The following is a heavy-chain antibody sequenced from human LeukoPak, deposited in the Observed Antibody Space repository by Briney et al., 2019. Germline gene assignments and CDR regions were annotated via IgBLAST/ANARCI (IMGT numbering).Heavy chain of an antibody. D-gene: IGHD6-6*01. V-gene: IGHV4-59*11. CDR2: IYYSGST. CDR3: ARVVSSSFNMDV. J-gene: IGHJ6*03. Sequence: PSETLSLTCTVSGGSISSHYWSWIRQPPGKGLEWIGYIYYSGSTNYNPSLKSRVTISVDTSKNQFSLKLSSVTAADTAVYYCARVVSSSFNMDVWGKGTTVTVSS. CDR1: GGSISSHY.